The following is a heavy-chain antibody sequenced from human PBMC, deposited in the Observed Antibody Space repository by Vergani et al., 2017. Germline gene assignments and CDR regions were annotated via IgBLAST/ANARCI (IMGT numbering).Heavy chain of an antibody. V-gene: IGHV4-4*09. CDR1: GGSVTDYN. D-gene: IGHD3-22*01. CDR2: LSTTGGA. J-gene: IGHJ4*02. Sequence: QLHLQESGPGLVKPSETLSLTCTVSGGSVTDYNCNWIRQAPGKGLEWIGSLSTTGGATHASHNPSLKSRVSISVDTSKSQFSLRLTSVTAADSAIYYCARMGGYDEGDAFRIGYFDSWGPGILVTVSS. CDR3: ARMGGYDEGDAFRIGYFDS.